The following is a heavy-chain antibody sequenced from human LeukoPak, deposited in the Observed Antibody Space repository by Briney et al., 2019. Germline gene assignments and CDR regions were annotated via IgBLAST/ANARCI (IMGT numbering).Heavy chain of an antibody. CDR1: GFTFSSYA. V-gene: IGHV3-30-3*01. J-gene: IGHJ6*02. Sequence: GGSLRLSCAASGFTFSSYAMHWVRQAPGKGLEWVAVISYDGSNKYYADSVKGRFTISRDNSKNTLYLQMNSLRAEDTVVYYCARDRVGATNSFYYYYYGMDVWGQGTTVTVSS. CDR2: ISYDGSNK. D-gene: IGHD1-26*01. CDR3: ARDRVGATNSFYYYYYGMDV.